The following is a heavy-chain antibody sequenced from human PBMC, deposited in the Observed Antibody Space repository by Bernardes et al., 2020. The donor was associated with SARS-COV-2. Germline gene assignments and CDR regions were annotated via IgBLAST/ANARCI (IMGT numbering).Heavy chain of an antibody. CDR2: IENSQVGGYT. CDR3: VRGGGTD. J-gene: IGHJ4*02. Sequence: GGSLRLSCAASGLSVSGYYMSWVRQVPGKGLECVSVIENSQVGGYTYYADSMKGRFTISRDKSKNTVYLQMNSLRAEDTALYYCVRGGGTDWGQGTLVTVSS. D-gene: IGHD2-15*01. V-gene: IGHV3-53*01. CDR1: GLSVSGYY.